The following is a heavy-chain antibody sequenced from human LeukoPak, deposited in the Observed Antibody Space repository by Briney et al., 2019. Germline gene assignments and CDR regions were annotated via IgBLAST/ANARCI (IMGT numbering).Heavy chain of an antibody. D-gene: IGHD6-13*01. CDR1: GFPFSSYA. V-gene: IGHV3-23*01. CDR2: ISGSGADT. Sequence: PGGSLRLSCAASGFPFSSYAMSWVRQAPGKGLEGVSVISGSGADTHYADSVKGRFTISRDNSKNTLSLQMNSLRVEDTAVYYCAFARAGIEAAGFDYWGQGTLVTVSS. J-gene: IGHJ4*02. CDR3: AFARAGIEAAGFDY.